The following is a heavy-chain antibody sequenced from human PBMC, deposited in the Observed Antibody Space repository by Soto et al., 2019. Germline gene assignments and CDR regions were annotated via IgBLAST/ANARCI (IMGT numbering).Heavy chain of an antibody. J-gene: IGHJ3*02. CDR1: GYTLTELS. D-gene: IGHD3-9*01. CDR3: ATTYYDILTGIGAFDI. V-gene: IGHV1-24*01. CDR2: FDPEDGET. Sequence: ASVKVSCKVSGYTLTELSMHWVRKAPGKGLEWMGGFDPEDGETIYAQKFQGRVTMTEDTSTDTAYMELSSLRSEDTAVYYCATTYYDILTGIGAFDIWGQGTMVTVSS.